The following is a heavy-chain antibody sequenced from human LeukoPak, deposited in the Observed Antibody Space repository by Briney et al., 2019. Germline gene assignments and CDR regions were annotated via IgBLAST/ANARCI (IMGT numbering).Heavy chain of an antibody. Sequence: GGSLRLFCAASGFTFSSYGMHWVRQAPGKGLEGVAFIRYDGSNKYYADSVKGRFTISRDNSKNTLYLQMNSLRAEDTAVYYCAKDAVRFLEWYYFDYWGQGTLVTVSS. D-gene: IGHD3-3*01. J-gene: IGHJ4*02. CDR1: GFTFSSYG. CDR3: AKDAVRFLEWYYFDY. V-gene: IGHV3-30*02. CDR2: IRYDGSNK.